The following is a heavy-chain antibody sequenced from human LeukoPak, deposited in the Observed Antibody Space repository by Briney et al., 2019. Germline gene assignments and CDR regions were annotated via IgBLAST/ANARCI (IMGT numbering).Heavy chain of an antibody. D-gene: IGHD2-2*01. J-gene: IGHJ4*02. Sequence: SVKVSCKASGGTFSSYTISWVRQAPGQGLEWMGRIIPILGIANYAQKFQGRVTITADKSTSTAYMELSSLRSEDTAVYYCATDLGYCSSTTCDTFDYWGQGTLVTVSS. CDR3: ATDLGYCSSTTCDTFDY. CDR1: GGTFSSYT. CDR2: IIPILGIA. V-gene: IGHV1-69*02.